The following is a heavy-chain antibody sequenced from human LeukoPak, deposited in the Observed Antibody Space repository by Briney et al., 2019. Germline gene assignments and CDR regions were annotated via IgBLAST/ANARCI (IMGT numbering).Heavy chain of an antibody. CDR2: IYYSGST. CDR3: ARTGRAGGYDILTGYYTSYYGMDV. D-gene: IGHD3-9*01. V-gene: IGHV4-28*01. CDR1: GYSISSSNW. J-gene: IGHJ6*02. Sequence: SDTLSLTCAVSGYSISSSNWWGWIRQPPGKGLEWIGYIYYSGSTYYNPSLKSRVTMSVDTSKNQFSLKPSSVTAVDTAVYYCARTGRAGGYDILTGYYTSYYGMDVWGQGTTVTVSS.